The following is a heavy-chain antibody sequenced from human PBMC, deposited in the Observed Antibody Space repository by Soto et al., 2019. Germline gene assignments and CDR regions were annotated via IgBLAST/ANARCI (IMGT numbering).Heavy chain of an antibody. CDR3: ARGSYTSTWY. CDR1: GDSLSSNTAA. Sequence: HVQLQQSGPGLVKPSQTLSLTCAISGDSLSSNTAAWSWIRQSPSRGLEWLGRTYYRSKWYYDYAASGTSRMTSNPDTAKNQCSLQLNSVTPEDTAVYYCARGSYTSTWYWGQGTLVTVSS. V-gene: IGHV6-1*01. CDR2: TYYRSKWYY. D-gene: IGHD6-13*01. J-gene: IGHJ4*02.